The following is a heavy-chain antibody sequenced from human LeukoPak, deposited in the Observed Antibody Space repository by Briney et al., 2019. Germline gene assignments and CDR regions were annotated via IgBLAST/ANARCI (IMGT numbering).Heavy chain of an antibody. V-gene: IGHV5-51*01. Sequence: GESLKISCKGSGYSFTSYWIGWVRPMPGKGLEWMGIIYPGDSDTRYSPSFQGQVTISADKSISTAYLQWSSLKASDTAMYYCARQGTTVTDWFDPWGQGTLVTVSS. CDR1: GYSFTSYW. CDR2: IYPGDSDT. D-gene: IGHD4-17*01. J-gene: IGHJ5*02. CDR3: ARQGTTVTDWFDP.